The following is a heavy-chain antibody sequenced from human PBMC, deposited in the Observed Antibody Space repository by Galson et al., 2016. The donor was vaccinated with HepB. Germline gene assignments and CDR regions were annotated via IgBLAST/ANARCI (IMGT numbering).Heavy chain of an antibody. Sequence: SLRLSCAASGLIFSNFAMSWVRQAPGKGLEWVSAITASGDSTFYADSVKGRFTISRDNSKNTLYLQMNSLRAEDTAVYYCAKDYNFLTGYHSDFEFWGQGTLVTVSS. J-gene: IGHJ4*02. CDR2: ITASGDST. D-gene: IGHD3-9*01. CDR1: GLIFSNFA. CDR3: AKDYNFLTGYHSDFEF. V-gene: IGHV3-23*01.